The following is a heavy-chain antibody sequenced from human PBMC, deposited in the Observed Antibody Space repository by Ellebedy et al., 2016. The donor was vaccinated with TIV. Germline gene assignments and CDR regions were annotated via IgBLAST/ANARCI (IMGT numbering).Heavy chain of an antibody. CDR2: IYYSGNT. CDR1: GGSFSSGGYY. J-gene: IGHJ3*02. V-gene: IGHV4-31*03. Sequence: SETLSLXXTVSGGSFSSGGYYWTWFRQHPGKGLEWIGYIYYSGNTYYNPSLKSRITISIDTSKNQFSLQLSSVTAADTAVYYCAAATTGVDAFDIWGQGTMVTVSS. D-gene: IGHD1-1*01. CDR3: AAATTGVDAFDI.